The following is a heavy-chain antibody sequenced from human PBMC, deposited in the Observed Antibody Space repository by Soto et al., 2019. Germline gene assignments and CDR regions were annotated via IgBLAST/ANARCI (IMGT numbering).Heavy chain of an antibody. D-gene: IGHD6-19*01. CDR3: AREEQWPNRGGAS. CDR2: VSYSGNT. J-gene: IGHJ5*02. V-gene: IGHV4-61*08. CDR1: GGSVSSGDYY. Sequence: QVQLQESGPGLVKPSETLSLTCTVSGGSVSSGDYYWSWIRQPPGKGLEWIGYVSYSGNTFYKAPLRSRLTISVDTSKNQVSMRLSSVTAADTAVYFCAREEQWPNRGGASWGRGTLVTVSS.